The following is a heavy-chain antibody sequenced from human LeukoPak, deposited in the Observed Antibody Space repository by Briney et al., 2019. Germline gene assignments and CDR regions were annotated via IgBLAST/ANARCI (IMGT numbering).Heavy chain of an antibody. V-gene: IGHV1-69*01. CDR1: GGTFSSYA. Sequence: SSVKVSCKASGGTFSSYAISWVRQAPGQGLEWMGGIIPIFGTANYAQKFQGRATITADESTSTAYMELSSLRSEDTAVYYCARSSRYCSSTSCYDSYYYYYMDVWGKGTTVTVSS. D-gene: IGHD2-2*01. J-gene: IGHJ6*03. CDR2: IIPIFGTA. CDR3: ARSSRYCSSTSCYDSYYYYYMDV.